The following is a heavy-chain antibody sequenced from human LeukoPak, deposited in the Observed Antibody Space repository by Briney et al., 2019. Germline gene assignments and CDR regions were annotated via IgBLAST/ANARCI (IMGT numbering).Heavy chain of an antibody. V-gene: IGHV1-3*01. J-gene: IGHJ4*02. Sequence: ASEKVSCKASGYTFTSYAMHWVRQAPGQRLEWMGWINAGNGNTKYSQKFQGRVTITRDTSASTAYMELSSLRSEDTAVYYCARVGSYYEDLDYWGQGTLVTVSS. CDR3: ARVGSYYEDLDY. CDR1: GYTFTSYA. CDR2: INAGNGNT. D-gene: IGHD3-22*01.